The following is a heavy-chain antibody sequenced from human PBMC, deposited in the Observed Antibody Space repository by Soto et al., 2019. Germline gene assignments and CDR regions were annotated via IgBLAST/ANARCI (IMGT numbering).Heavy chain of an antibody. J-gene: IGHJ4*02. V-gene: IGHV4-39*01. Sequence: SDTLSLTCTVSGGSISSSSYYWGWIRQPPGKGLEWIGSIYYSGSTYYNPSLKSRVTISVDTSKNQFSLKLSSVTAADTAVYYCARLGGYYYDSSGPSPGYYFDYWGQGTLVTVS. CDR3: ARLGGYYYDSSGPSPGYYFDY. CDR1: GGSISSSSYY. CDR2: IYYSGST. D-gene: IGHD3-22*01.